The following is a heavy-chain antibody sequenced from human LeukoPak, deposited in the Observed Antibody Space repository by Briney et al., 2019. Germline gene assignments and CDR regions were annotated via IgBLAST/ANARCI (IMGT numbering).Heavy chain of an antibody. CDR2: IKQDGSEK. V-gene: IGHV3-7*01. Sequence: GGSLRLSCAASGFTSSSYWMSWVRQAPGKGLEWVANIKQDGSEKYYVDSVKGRFTISRDNAKNSLYLQMNSLRAEDTAVYHCARDRGSSGWYEFDYWGQGTLVTVSS. J-gene: IGHJ4*02. CDR3: ARDRGSSGWYEFDY. D-gene: IGHD6-19*01. CDR1: GFTSSSYW.